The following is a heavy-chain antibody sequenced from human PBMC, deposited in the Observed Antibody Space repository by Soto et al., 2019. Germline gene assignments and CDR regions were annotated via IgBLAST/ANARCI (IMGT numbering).Heavy chain of an antibody. CDR1: GFTFSSYS. D-gene: IGHD1-26*01. J-gene: IGHJ6*02. V-gene: IGHV3-21*01. CDR3: ARGSWELLAGSYYYYGMDV. CDR2: ISSSSSYI. Sequence: GGSLRLCCAASGFTFSSYSMNWVRQAPGKGLEWVSSISSSSSYIYYADSVKGRFTTSRDNAKNSLYLQMNSLRAEDTAVYYCARGSWELLAGSYYYYGMDVWGQETTVTVSS.